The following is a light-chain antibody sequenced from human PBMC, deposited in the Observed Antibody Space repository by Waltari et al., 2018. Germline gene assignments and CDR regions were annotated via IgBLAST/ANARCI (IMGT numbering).Light chain of an antibody. V-gene: IGKV3-20*01. Sequence: EIILTQSPGTLSLSPGERATLSCRASQTISKNYLAWYQQKPGQAPRLRIAGASSRATGTPDRFSGSGSGTDFTLTITIVEPEDFAVYFCQQYGGPPPSTFGQGTKLEIK. CDR3: QQYGGPPPST. CDR1: QTISKNY. CDR2: GAS. J-gene: IGKJ2*01.